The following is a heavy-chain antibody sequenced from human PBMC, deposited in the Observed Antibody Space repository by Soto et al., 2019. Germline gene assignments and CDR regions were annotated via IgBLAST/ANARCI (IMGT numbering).Heavy chain of an antibody. Sequence: SETLSLTCTVSGGSISSGGYYWSWIRQHPGKGLEWIGYIYYSGSTYYNPSLKSRVTMSVDTSKNQFSLKLSSVTAADTAVYYCARSPTGYSSSGLWNYYGMDVWGQGTTVTVSS. D-gene: IGHD6-13*01. CDR2: IYYSGST. CDR1: GGSISSGGYY. V-gene: IGHV4-31*03. J-gene: IGHJ6*02. CDR3: ARSPTGYSSSGLWNYYGMDV.